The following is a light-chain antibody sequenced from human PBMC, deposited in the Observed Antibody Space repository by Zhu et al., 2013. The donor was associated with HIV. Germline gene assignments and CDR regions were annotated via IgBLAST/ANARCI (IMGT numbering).Light chain of an antibody. CDR3: QQRSNWPYT. CDR2: AAS. Sequence: EIVLTQSPATLSLSPGERATLSCRASQSVSSYLAWYQQKPGQAPRLLIYAASNRATGIPARFSGSGSGTDFTLTISSLEPADFAVYYCQQRSNWPYTFGQGTKLEIK. V-gene: IGKV3-11*01. CDR1: QSVSSY. J-gene: IGKJ2*01.